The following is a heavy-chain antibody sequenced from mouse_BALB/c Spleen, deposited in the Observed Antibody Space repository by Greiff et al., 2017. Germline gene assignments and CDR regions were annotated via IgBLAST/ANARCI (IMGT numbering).Heavy chain of an antibody. D-gene: IGHD1-1*01. CDR2: IDPANGNT. CDR3: ARSPYYYGTGLFDY. J-gene: IGHJ2*01. CDR1: GFNIKDTY. Sequence: VQPQQSGAELVKPGASVKLSCTASGFNIKDTYMHWVKQRPEQGLEWIGRIDPANGNTKYDPKFQGKATITADTSSNTAYLQLSSLTSEDTAVYYCARSPYYYGTGLFDYWGQGTTLTVSS. V-gene: IGHV14-3*02.